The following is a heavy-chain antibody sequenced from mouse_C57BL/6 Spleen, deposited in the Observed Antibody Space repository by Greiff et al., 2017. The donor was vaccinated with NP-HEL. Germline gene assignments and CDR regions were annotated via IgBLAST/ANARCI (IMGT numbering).Heavy chain of an antibody. CDR1: GFTFSSYG. CDR3: ARHTPGAPFAY. J-gene: IGHJ3*01. Sequence: EVKLMESGGDLVKPGGSLKLSCAASGFTFSSYGMSWVRQTPDKRLEWVATISSGGSYTYYPDSVKGRFTISRDNAKNTLYLQMSSLKSEDTAMYYCARHTPGAPFAYWGQGTLVTVSA. D-gene: IGHD6-1*01. CDR2: ISSGGSYT. V-gene: IGHV5-6*01.